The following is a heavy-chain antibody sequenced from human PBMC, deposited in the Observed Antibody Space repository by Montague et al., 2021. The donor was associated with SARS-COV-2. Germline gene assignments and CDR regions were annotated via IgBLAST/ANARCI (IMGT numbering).Heavy chain of an antibody. CDR3: ARQNWNDGGDY. CDR2: ITGSGSNT. J-gene: IGHJ4*02. CDR1: GFAFSNYA. V-gene: IGHV3-23*01. D-gene: IGHD1-1*01. Sequence: SLRLSCAASGFAFSNYAMSWVRQAPGKGLEWVSAITGSGSNTYYADSMKGRFTIFRDNSRNTLYLQINSLRAEDTAVYYCARQNWNDGGDYWGQGTLVTVSS.